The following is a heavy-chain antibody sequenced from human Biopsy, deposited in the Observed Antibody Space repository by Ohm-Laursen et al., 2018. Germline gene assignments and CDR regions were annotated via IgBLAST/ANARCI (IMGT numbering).Heavy chain of an antibody. CDR1: GYSFTSYY. CDR3: ARNTGWYGDLYYFDY. V-gene: IGHV1-46*01. CDR2: INPSGSTT. J-gene: IGHJ4*02. D-gene: IGHD6-19*01. Sequence: ASVNASCKASGYSFTSYYMHWVRQVPGQGLEWMGMINPSGSTTSYPQIFQGRVTMTRDTSKSTVYMELSSLRPADTAVYFCARNTGWYGDLYYFDYWGQGTLVTVSS.